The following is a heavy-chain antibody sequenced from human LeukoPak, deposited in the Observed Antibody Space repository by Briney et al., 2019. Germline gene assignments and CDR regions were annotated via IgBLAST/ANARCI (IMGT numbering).Heavy chain of an antibody. CDR3: ARASGPTRNFDY. Sequence: ASVKVSCKASGHTFTSYYMHWVRQAPGQGLEWMGIINPSGGSTSYAQKFQGGVTMTRDTSTSTVYMELSSLRSEDTAVYYCARASGPTRNFDYWGQGTLVTVSS. D-gene: IGHD3-3*01. J-gene: IGHJ4*02. CDR2: INPSGGST. V-gene: IGHV1-46*01. CDR1: GHTFTSYY.